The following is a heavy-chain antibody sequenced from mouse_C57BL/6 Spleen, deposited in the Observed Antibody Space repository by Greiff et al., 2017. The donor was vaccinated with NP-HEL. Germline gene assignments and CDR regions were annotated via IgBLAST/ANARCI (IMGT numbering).Heavy chain of an antibody. D-gene: IGHD4-1*01. Sequence: EVHLVESGGGLVKPGGSLKLSCAASGFTFSSYAMSWVRQTPEKRLEWVATISDGGSYTYYPDNVKGRFTISRDNAKNNLYLQMSHLKSEDTAMYYCARDLGLAYWGQGTLVTVSA. V-gene: IGHV5-4*01. J-gene: IGHJ3*01. CDR2: ISDGGSYT. CDR1: GFTFSSYA. CDR3: ARDLGLAY.